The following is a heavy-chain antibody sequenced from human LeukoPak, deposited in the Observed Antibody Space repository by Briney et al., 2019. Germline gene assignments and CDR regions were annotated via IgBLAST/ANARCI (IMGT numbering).Heavy chain of an antibody. V-gene: IGHV3-21*01. Sequence: PGGSLRLSGAASGFTFSSYSMNWVRQAPGKGLEWVSSISSSSSYIYYADSVKGRFTISRDNAKNSLYLQMNSLRAEDTAVYYCARCPSAYYDFWSGYCGWGQGTLVTVSS. J-gene: IGHJ4*02. CDR2: ISSSSSYI. CDR1: GFTFSSYS. D-gene: IGHD3-3*01. CDR3: ARCPSAYYDFWSGYCG.